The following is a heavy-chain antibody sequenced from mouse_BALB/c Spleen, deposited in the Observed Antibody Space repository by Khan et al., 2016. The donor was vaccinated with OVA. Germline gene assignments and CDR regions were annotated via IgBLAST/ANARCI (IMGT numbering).Heavy chain of an antibody. J-gene: IGHJ4*01. V-gene: IGHV1-76*01. CDR2: IYPGSGNT. CDR3: ARGDDNDYAMDY. CDR1: GYIFTNYW. Sequence: QVQLKESGAELVRPGASVKLSCKTSGYIFTNYWIHWVKQRSGQGLDWIARIYPGSGNTFYNENFKGKATLTADKSSTTAYMQLRSRKAEYAAVYFCARGDDNDYAMDYWGQGASITVSS. D-gene: IGHD2-4*01.